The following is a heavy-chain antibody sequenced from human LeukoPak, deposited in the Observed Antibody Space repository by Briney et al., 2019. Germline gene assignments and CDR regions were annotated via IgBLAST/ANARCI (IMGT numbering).Heavy chain of an antibody. V-gene: IGHV3-23*01. Sequence: PRRSLRLSCAASVFTFTSDAMSWVRQAPRHGLEWVSAISGSGGSTYYADSVKGRFTISRHNSKTTLYLQMNSLRAEDTAVYYCATGRYFECPWDYWGQGTLVTVSS. CDR3: ATGRYFECPWDY. J-gene: IGHJ4*02. CDR2: ISGSGGST. D-gene: IGHD3-9*01. CDR1: VFTFTSDA.